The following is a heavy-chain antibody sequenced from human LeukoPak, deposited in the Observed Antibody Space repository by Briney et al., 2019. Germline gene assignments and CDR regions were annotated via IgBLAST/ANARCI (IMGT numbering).Heavy chain of an antibody. J-gene: IGHJ6*03. CDR2: ISSSSSTI. Sequence: GGSLRLSCAASGFTFSSYSMNWVRQAPGKGLEWVSYISSSSSTIYYADSVKGRFTISRDNAKNSLYLQMNSLRAEDTALYYCAREGPYGSGSYYYYMDVWGKGTTVTVSS. CDR3: AREGPYGSGSYYYYMDV. CDR1: GFTFSSYS. V-gene: IGHV3-48*01. D-gene: IGHD3-10*01.